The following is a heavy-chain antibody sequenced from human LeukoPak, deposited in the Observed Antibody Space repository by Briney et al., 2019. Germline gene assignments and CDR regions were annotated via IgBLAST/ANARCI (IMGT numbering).Heavy chain of an antibody. CDR3: ARLVVPAANYYYYYYMDV. CDR2: IIPIFGTA. J-gene: IGHJ6*03. V-gene: IGHV1-69*13. Sequence: ASVKVSCKASGGTFSSYAISWVRQAPGQGLELMGGIIPIFGTASYAQKFQGRVTITADESTSTAYMELSSLRSEDTAVYYCARLVVPAANYYYYYYMDVWGKGTTVTVSS. CDR1: GGTFSSYA. D-gene: IGHD2-2*01.